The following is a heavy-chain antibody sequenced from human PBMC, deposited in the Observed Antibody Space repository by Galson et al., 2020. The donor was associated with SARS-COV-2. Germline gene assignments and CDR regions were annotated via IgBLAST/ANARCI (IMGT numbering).Heavy chain of an antibody. J-gene: IGHJ5*02. CDR3: AIEAQRCSSASCFPWYVDL. D-gene: IGHD2-2*01. Sequence: SETLSLTCLVSGYSISSGYFWGWIRQPPGEGLEWMGSIYHSGATFYNPSLRSRLSMSVDTSNNQFSLNLISVTAADTAIYYCAIEAQRCSSASCFPWYVDLWGQGTLVTVSS. V-gene: IGHV4-38-2*02. CDR2: IYHSGAT. CDR1: GYSISSGYF.